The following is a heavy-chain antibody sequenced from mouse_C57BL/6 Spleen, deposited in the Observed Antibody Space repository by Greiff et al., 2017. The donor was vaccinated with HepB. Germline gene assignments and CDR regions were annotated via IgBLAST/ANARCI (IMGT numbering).Heavy chain of an antibody. CDR2: INPYNGGT. V-gene: IGHV1-19*01. J-gene: IGHJ2*01. Sequence: EVQLQQSGPVLVKPGASVKMSCKASGYTFTDYYMNWVKQSHGKSLEWIGVINPYNGGTSYNQKFKGKATLTVDKSSSTAYMELNSLTSEDSAVYYCARSGIYSNYEGYYFDYWGQGTTLTVSS. CDR3: ARSGIYSNYEGYYFDY. CDR1: GYTFTDYY. D-gene: IGHD2-5*01.